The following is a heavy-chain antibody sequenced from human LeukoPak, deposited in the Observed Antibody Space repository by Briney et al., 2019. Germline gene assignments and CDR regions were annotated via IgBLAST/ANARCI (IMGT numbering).Heavy chain of an antibody. CDR2: IIPIFGTA. V-gene: IGHV1-69*06. J-gene: IGHJ4*02. CDR1: GGTFSSYA. D-gene: IGHD2-15*01. CDR3: ARDESCSGGSCYSDLDY. Sequence: SVTVSCKASGGTFSSYAISWVRQAPGQGLEWMGGIIPIFGTANYAQKFQGRVTITADKSTSTAYMELSSLRSEDTAVYYCARDESCSGGSCYSDLDYWGQGTLVTVSS.